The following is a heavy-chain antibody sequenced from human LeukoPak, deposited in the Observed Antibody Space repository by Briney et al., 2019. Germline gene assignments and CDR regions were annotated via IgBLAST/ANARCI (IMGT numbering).Heavy chain of an antibody. CDR3: ARRHSSGSDY. J-gene: IGHJ4*02. CDR1: GYTFTTSW. Sequence: GESLKISCKGSGYTFTTSWVGWVRQMPGKGLEWMGIIYPADSDTRYSPSFQGQVTISADKSISTAYLQWSSLKASDAAMYYCARRHSSGSDYWGQGTLVTVSS. V-gene: IGHV5-51*01. CDR2: IYPADSDT. D-gene: IGHD6-25*01.